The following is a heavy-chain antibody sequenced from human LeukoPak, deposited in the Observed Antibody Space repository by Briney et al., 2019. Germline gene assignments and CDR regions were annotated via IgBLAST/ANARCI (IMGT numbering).Heavy chain of an antibody. D-gene: IGHD5-18*01. CDR2: INSDGSWT. V-gene: IGHV3-74*01. CDR3: ARDLAYSRLDY. Sequence: TGGSLRLSCAASGNYWMHWVRQAPGKGLVWVSHINSDGSWTSYADSVKGRFTISKDNAKNTVYLQMNSLRVEDTAFYYCARDLAYSRLDYWGQGMLVTVSS. J-gene: IGHJ4*02. CDR1: GNYW.